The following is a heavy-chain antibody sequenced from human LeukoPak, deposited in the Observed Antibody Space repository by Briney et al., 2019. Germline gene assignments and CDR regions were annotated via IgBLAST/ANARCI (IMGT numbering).Heavy chain of an antibody. Sequence: SETLSLTCTVSDGSIKTNYWWTWVRQPPGKGLEWIGETWHSGSSTNYNPSLKSRVTISVDTSKNQFSLRLSSVTAADTAVYYCARDRWFDPWGQGTLVTVSS. CDR1: DGSIKTNYW. J-gene: IGHJ5*02. CDR3: ARDRWFDP. V-gene: IGHV4-4*02. CDR2: TWHSGSST.